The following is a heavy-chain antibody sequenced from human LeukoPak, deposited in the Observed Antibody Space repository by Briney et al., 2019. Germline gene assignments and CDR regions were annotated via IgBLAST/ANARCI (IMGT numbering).Heavy chain of an antibody. Sequence: GGSLRLSCAASGFTFSSYAMSWVRQAPGKGLEWVSPISGSGDRTYYADSVRGRFNISRDNSKNTLYLQMNSLRAEDTAIYYCAKAHSSGWYDYFDYWGQGTVVTVSS. CDR3: AKAHSSGWYDYFDY. V-gene: IGHV3-23*01. D-gene: IGHD6-19*01. J-gene: IGHJ4*02. CDR1: GFTFSSYA. CDR2: ISGSGDRT.